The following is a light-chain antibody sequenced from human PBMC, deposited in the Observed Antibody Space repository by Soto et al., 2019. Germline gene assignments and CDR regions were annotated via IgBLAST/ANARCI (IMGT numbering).Light chain of an antibody. CDR2: EVS. CDR3: SSYAGSNNLNV. J-gene: IGLJ1*01. CDR1: SSDVGGYNY. Sequence: QSALTQPPSASGSPGQSVTISCTGTSSDVGGYNYVSWYQQHPGKATKIMIYEVSKRPSGVPDRFSVYKSGNTSSLTVSGLKDEHEADYYCSSYAGSNNLNVFGTGTKVTVL. V-gene: IGLV2-8*01.